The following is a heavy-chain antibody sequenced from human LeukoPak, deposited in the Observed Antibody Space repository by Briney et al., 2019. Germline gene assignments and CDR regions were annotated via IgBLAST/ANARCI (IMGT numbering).Heavy chain of an antibody. CDR3: ARGHYYGSGSSYYYYYMDV. Sequence: SVKVSCKASGGTFSSYAISWVRQAPGQGLEWMGGIIPIFGTANYAQKFQGRVTITADRSTSTAYMELSSLRSEDTAVYYCARGHYYGSGSSYYYYYMDVWGKGTTVTVSS. D-gene: IGHD3-10*01. V-gene: IGHV1-69*06. CDR1: GGTFSSYA. CDR2: IIPIFGTA. J-gene: IGHJ6*03.